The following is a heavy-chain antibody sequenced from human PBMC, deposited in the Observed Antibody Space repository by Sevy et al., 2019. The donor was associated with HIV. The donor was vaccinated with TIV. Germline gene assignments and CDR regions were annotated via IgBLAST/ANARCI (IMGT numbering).Heavy chain of an antibody. D-gene: IGHD5-18*01. CDR2: IKQDGSEK. Sequence: GGSLRLSCAASGFTFSSYWLTWVRQAPGKGLEWVANIKQDGSEKYYVDSVKGRFTISRDNAKKSLYLQMNSLRAEDTAVYYCARGAARGTATVRFYYYGMDVWGQGTTVTVSS. CDR3: ARGAARGTATVRFYYYGMDV. V-gene: IGHV3-7*01. CDR1: GFTFSSYW. J-gene: IGHJ6*02.